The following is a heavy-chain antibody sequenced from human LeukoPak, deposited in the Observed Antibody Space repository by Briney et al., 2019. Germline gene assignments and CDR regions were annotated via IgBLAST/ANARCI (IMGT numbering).Heavy chain of an antibody. D-gene: IGHD4-17*01. CDR1: VFPFNLAW. Sequence: GGSLRLSCVVPVFPFNLAWMSWVRQAPGKGLEWVSGINWNGGSTGYADSVKGRFTISRDNAKNSLYLQMNSLRAEDTALYHCARDHYGDYESGAFDIWGQGTMVIVSS. CDR3: ARDHYGDYESGAFDI. V-gene: IGHV3-20*01. CDR2: INWNGGST. J-gene: IGHJ3*02.